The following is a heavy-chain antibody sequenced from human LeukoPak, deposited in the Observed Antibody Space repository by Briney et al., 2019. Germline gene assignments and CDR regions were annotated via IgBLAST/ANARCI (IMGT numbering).Heavy chain of an antibody. D-gene: IGHD2-15*01. Sequence: GGSLRLSCAGSGLTVSSNYMSWVRQAPGKGLEWVSVIYSDGSTFYGDSVKGRFTISRDISKNTLYLQMNSLRGEDTAVYYCARDGRAVAAATSDSYYFDYWGQGTLVTVSS. CDR1: GLTVSSNY. V-gene: IGHV3-53*01. CDR3: ARDGRAVAAATSDSYYFDY. J-gene: IGHJ4*02. CDR2: IYSDGST.